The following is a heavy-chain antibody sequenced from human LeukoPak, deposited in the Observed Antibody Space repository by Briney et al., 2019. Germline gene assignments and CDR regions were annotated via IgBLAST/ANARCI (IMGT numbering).Heavy chain of an antibody. D-gene: IGHD1-26*01. V-gene: IGHV3-9*01. CDR1: GFTFDDYA. CDR2: ISWNSGSI. J-gene: IGHJ4*02. CDR3: AKGLSGMKTYYFDY. Sequence: GGSLRLSCAASGFTFDDYAMHWVRQAPGKGLEWVSGISWNSGSIGYADSVKGRFTISRDNAKNSLYLQMNSLRAEDTALYYCAKGLSGMKTYYFDYWGQGTLVTVSS.